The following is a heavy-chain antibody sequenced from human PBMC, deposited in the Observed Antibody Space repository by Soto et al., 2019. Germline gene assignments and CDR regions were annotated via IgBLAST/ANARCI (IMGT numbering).Heavy chain of an antibody. CDR2: TYYIGST. D-gene: IGHD3-3*01. CDR3: ASRHLNDFGSGPETLKTSFEI. V-gene: IGHV4-31*03. J-gene: IGHJ3*02. CDR1: GGSISSGGYY. Sequence: SQTLSLTCTVSGGSISSGGYYWTWIRQHPGKGLEGIGSTYYIGSTYYNPSLKSRLTISVDTSRNHFPLKLSSVTAVDTAVYYCASRHLNDFGSGPETLKTSFEIWGQGTMVNVSS.